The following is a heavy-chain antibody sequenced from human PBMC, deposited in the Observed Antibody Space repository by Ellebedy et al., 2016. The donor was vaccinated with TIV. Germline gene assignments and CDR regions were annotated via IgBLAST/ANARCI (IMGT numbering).Heavy chain of an antibody. D-gene: IGHD3-9*01. J-gene: IGHJ4*02. V-gene: IGHV4-59*01. CDR3: ARADWTYDILTGYSPNRFDH. CDR1: GGSIGTFY. CDR2: VYYTGTT. Sequence: SETLSLTCTVSGGSIGTFYWNWIRQPPGKGLEWIGYVYYTGTTNYNPSLRSRVTISVDTSENQFSLNLNSVTAADTAVYFCARADWTYDILTGYSPNRFDHWGQGTLVSVSS.